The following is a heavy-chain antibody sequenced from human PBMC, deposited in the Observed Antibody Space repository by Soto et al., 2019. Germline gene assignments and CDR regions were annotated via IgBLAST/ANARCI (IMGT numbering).Heavy chain of an antibody. V-gene: IGHV3-23*01. CDR3: ALGYCSSTSCYPPRVVRYYYYGMDV. Sequence: EVQLLESGGGLVQPGGSLRLSCAASGFTFSSYAMSWVRQAPGKGLEWVSAISGSGGSTYYADSVKGRFTISRDNSKNTLYLQMNSLRAEDTAVYYCALGYCSSTSCYPPRVVRYYYYGMDVWGQGTTVTVSS. J-gene: IGHJ6*02. D-gene: IGHD2-2*01. CDR2: ISGSGGST. CDR1: GFTFSSYA.